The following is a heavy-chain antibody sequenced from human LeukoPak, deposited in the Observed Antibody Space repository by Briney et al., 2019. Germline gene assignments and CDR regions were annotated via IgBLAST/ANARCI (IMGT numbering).Heavy chain of an antibody. V-gene: IGHV3-53*01. J-gene: IGHJ4*02. CDR1: GFTVSGTY. Sequence: GGSLRLSCAASGFTVSGTYMSWVRQAPGKGLEWVSVIYSGGSTYYADSVKGRFTISRDNSKNTLYLQMNSLRAEDTAVYYCAREPGDYDEYYFDYWGQGTLVTVSS. CDR3: AREPGDYDEYYFDY. CDR2: IYSGGST. D-gene: IGHD4-17*01.